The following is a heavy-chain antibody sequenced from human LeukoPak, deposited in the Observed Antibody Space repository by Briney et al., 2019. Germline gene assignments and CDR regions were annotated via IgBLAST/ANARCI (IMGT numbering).Heavy chain of an antibody. CDR3: AKNYGSGSYYSGFDY. CDR1: GGSISSSSYY. J-gene: IGHJ4*02. Sequence: SETLSLTCTVSGGSISSSSYYWGWIRQPPGKGLEWIGSIYYSGSTYYNPSLKSRVTISVDTSKNQFSLKLSSVTAADTAVYYCAKNYGSGSYYSGFDYWGQGTLVTVSS. V-gene: IGHV4-39*07. CDR2: IYYSGST. D-gene: IGHD3-10*01.